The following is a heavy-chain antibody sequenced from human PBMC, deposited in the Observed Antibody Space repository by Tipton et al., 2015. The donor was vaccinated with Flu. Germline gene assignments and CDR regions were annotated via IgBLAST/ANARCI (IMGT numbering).Heavy chain of an antibody. Sequence: QLVQSGAEVKKPGASVKVSCKASGYTFTGYYMHWVRQAPGQGLEWMGRINPNSGGTNYAQKFQGRVTMTRDTSISTAYMELSRLGSDDTAVYYCARDLGLELRGYYYGMGVWGQGTTVTVSS. J-gene: IGHJ6*02. CDR1: GYTFTGYY. V-gene: IGHV1-2*06. CDR3: ARDLGLELRGYYYGMGV. D-gene: IGHD1-7*01. CDR2: INPNSGGT.